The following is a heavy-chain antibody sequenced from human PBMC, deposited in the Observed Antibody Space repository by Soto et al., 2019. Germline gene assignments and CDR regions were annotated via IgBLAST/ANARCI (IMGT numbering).Heavy chain of an antibody. CDR3: AKDRYGDYPHYYYYGMDV. CDR1: GFTFSSYA. D-gene: IGHD4-17*01. Sequence: GGSLRLSCAASGFTFSSYAMSWVRQAPGKGLEWVSAISGSGGSTYYADSVKGRFTISRDNSKNTLYLQMNSLRAEDTAVYYYAKDRYGDYPHYYYYGMDVWGQGTTVTVSS. CDR2: ISGSGGST. J-gene: IGHJ6*02. V-gene: IGHV3-23*01.